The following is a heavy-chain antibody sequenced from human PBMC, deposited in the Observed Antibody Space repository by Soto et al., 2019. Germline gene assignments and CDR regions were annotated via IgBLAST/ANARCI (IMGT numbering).Heavy chain of an antibody. Sequence: GASVKVSCKASGYTFTSYAIHWVRQAPGQRLEWMGWINAGNGNAKYSQKFQGRVTITRDTSASTAYVELSSLSSDDTAVYYCAKEPPTYCGGDCYPGHFDYWGQGTLVTVSS. D-gene: IGHD2-21*02. CDR2: INAGNGNA. J-gene: IGHJ4*02. CDR3: AKEPPTYCGGDCYPGHFDY. CDR1: GYTFTSYA. V-gene: IGHV1-3*01.